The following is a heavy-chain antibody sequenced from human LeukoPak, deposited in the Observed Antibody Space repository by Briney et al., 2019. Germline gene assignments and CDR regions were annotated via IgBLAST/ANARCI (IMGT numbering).Heavy chain of an antibody. V-gene: IGHV4-34*01. CDR2: INHSGST. CDR3: ARARGRYCSSTSCNSNWFDP. D-gene: IGHD2-2*01. Sequence: PSETLSLTCAVYGGSFSGYYWSWIRQPPGKGLEWIGEINHSGSTNYNPSLKSRVTISVDASKNQFSLKLSSVTAADTAVYYCARARGRYCSSTSCNSNWFDPWGQGTLVTVSS. J-gene: IGHJ5*02. CDR1: GGSFSGYY.